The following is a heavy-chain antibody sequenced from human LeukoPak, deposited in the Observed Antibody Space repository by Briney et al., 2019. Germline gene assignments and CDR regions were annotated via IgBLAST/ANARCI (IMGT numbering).Heavy chain of an antibody. CDR1: GYTFTGHY. Sequence: ASVKVSCKASGYTFTGHYIYWVRQAPGQGLEWMGWINSNSGGTNYAQKFQGRATMTRDTSVSTAFMEVSRLESDDTAIYYCARVSTLGCSSTTCLVFDIWGQGTVVTVSS. J-gene: IGHJ3*02. V-gene: IGHV1-2*02. CDR3: ARVSTLGCSSTTCLVFDI. CDR2: INSNSGGT. D-gene: IGHD2-2*01.